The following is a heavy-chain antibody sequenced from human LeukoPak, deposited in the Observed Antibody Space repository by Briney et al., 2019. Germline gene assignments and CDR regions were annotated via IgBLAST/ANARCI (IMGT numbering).Heavy chain of an antibody. V-gene: IGHV3-30*02. CDR2: IRYDESNK. Sequence: GGFLRLSCAASGFIFSNYGMHWVRQAPGKGLEWVAFIRYDESNKFYADSVKGRFTISRDNSKNTLFLQMNSLRAEDTAVYYCATMQWLEGVDWFDPWGQGTLVTVSS. CDR1: GFIFSNYG. J-gene: IGHJ5*02. D-gene: IGHD6-19*01. CDR3: ATMQWLEGVDWFDP.